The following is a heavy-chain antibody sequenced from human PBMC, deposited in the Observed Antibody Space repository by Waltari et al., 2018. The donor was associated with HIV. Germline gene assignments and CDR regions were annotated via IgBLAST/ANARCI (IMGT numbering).Heavy chain of an antibody. V-gene: IGHV4-34*01. Sequence: QVQLHQWGAGLLKPSETLSLTCAVYNDDGPSFSDYWWSFRDYYWTWMRQSPVKGLEWIGEVDHTGSANYNGAFRGGVSVSVDTSKKQFSLRLSSVSDADTAVYFCARAVGYDYVWGSYADFWAQGTQVTVSS. CDR2: VDHTGSA. D-gene: IGHD3-16*01. J-gene: IGHJ4*02. CDR3: ARAVGYDYVWGSYADF. CDR1: NDDGPSFSDYWWSFRDYY.